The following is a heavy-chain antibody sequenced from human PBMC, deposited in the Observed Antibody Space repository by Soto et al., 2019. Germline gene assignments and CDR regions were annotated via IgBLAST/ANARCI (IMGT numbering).Heavy chain of an antibody. Sequence: ASLKVSCKASGYTFTSYGISWVRQAPGQGLEWMGWISAYNGNTNYAQKLQGRVTMTTDTSTSTAYMELRSLRSDDTAVYYCARDGYYDSSGYLPMDVWGQGTTVTVSS. D-gene: IGHD3-22*01. V-gene: IGHV1-18*01. CDR3: ARDGYYDSSGYLPMDV. CDR1: GYTFTSYG. J-gene: IGHJ6*02. CDR2: ISAYNGNT.